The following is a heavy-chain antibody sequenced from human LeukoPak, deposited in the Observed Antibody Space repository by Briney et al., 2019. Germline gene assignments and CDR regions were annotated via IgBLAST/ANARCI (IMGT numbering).Heavy chain of an antibody. Sequence: GGSLRLSCAASGFAFSHYWMTWVRQAPGKGLEWLANIRQDGSDNYYADSVKGRFTFSRDNARNSLYLQMNSLRADDTAVYYCARVGGTTWYLDYWGQGTQVTVSS. CDR2: IRQDGSDN. CDR1: GFAFSHYW. CDR3: ARVGGTTWYLDY. D-gene: IGHD4-23*01. J-gene: IGHJ4*02. V-gene: IGHV3-7*01.